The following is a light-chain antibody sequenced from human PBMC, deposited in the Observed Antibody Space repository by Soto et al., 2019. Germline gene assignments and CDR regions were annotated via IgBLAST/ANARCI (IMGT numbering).Light chain of an antibody. CDR3: LQHHTYPPT. CDR2: AAS. Sequence: IQMTQTPSSLSASVRDRVTITCWASQSISNYLNWYQQKPGKAPKRLIYAASSLQSGVPSRFSGSGSGTEFTLTISSLQPEDFATYYCLQHHTYPPTFGQGTRLEF. J-gene: IGKJ5*01. CDR1: QSISNY. V-gene: IGKV1-17*01.